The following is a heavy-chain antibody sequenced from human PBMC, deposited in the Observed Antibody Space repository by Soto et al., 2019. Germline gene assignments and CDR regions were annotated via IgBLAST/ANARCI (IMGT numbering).Heavy chain of an antibody. CDR1: GYTFTSYG. CDR3: ARDKGSTVPTPSYYYYGMDV. CDR2: ISAYNGNT. D-gene: IGHD4-17*01. J-gene: IGHJ6*02. V-gene: IGHV1-18*01. Sequence: EASVKVSCKASGYTFTSYGISWVRQAPGQGLEWMGWISAYNGNTNYAQKLQGRVTMTTDTSTSTAYMELRSLRSDDTAVYYCARDKGSTVPTPSYYYYGMDVWGQGTTVTVSS.